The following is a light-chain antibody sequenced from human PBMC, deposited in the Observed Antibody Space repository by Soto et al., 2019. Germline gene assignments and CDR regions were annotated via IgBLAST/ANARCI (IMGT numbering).Light chain of an antibody. CDR3: RSSAPESTYV. Sequence: QSALAHPASVSGSPGQSITISCTGTSSDVGAYNSVSWYQQHPHRAPQVIIYKGTQRPSGVSNRFSGSTSGNAASLTISALQTDDEADYFCRSSAPESTYVCGTGTKVTVL. CDR1: SSDVGAYNS. J-gene: IGLJ1*01. V-gene: IGLV2-23*01. CDR2: KGT.